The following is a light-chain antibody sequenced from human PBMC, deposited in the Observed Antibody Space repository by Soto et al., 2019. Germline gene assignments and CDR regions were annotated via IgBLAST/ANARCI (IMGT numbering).Light chain of an antibody. CDR1: SSNIGSNT. J-gene: IGLJ1*01. V-gene: IGLV1-44*01. CDR3: AAWDDSLNGHYV. Sequence: QLVLTQPPSASGTPGQRVTISCSGSSSNIGSNTVNWYQQLPGTAPKLLIYSNNQRPSGVPDRFSGSKSGTSDSLAISGLQSEDEADYYCAAWDDSLNGHYVFGTGTKVTVL. CDR2: SNN.